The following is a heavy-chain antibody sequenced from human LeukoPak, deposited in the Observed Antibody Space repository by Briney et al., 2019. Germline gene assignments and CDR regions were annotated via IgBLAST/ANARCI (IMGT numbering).Heavy chain of an antibody. J-gene: IGHJ4*02. CDR1: GFTFSSYA. Sequence: GGSLRLSCAASGFTFSSYAMSRVRQAPGKGLEWVSAISGSGGSTYYADSVKGRFTISRDNSKNTLYLQMNSLRAEDAAVYYCAKDQQYYYGSGSYYRYWGQGTLVTVSS. D-gene: IGHD3-10*01. CDR3: AKDQQYYYGSGSYYRY. V-gene: IGHV3-23*01. CDR2: ISGSGGST.